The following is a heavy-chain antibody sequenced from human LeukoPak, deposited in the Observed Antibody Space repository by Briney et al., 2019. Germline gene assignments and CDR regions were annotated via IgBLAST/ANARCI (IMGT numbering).Heavy chain of an antibody. V-gene: IGHV3-30*18. CDR2: TSYDGTNK. Sequence: PGGSLRLSCAASGFPFSSYDMHWVRQAPGKGLEWVAVTSYDGTNKYYADSVKGRFTISRDNSKNTLYLQMNSLRAEDTAVYYCAKGYYDSTTNYYYYGMDVWGQGTAVTVSS. CDR3: AKGYYDSTTNYYYYGMDV. D-gene: IGHD2/OR15-2a*01. CDR1: GFPFSSYD. J-gene: IGHJ6*02.